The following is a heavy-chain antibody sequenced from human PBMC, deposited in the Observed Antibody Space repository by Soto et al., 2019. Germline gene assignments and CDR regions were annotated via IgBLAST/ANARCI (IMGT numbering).Heavy chain of an antibody. CDR1: GGTFSSCA. CDR3: ARAHGSSWYNWFDP. V-gene: IGHV1-69*13. CDR2: IIPLFGTT. D-gene: IGHD6-13*01. Sequence: SVKVSCKASGGTFSSCAISWVRQAPGRGLEWMGGIIPLFGTTNYAQKFRGRVTVTADESTSTVYMEVRSLRFEDTAVYYCARAHGSSWYNWFDPWGQGTLVTVSS. J-gene: IGHJ5*02.